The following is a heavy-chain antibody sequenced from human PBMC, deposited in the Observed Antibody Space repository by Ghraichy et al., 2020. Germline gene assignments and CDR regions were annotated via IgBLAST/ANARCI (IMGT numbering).Heavy chain of an antibody. CDR3: ARLFLGTGDAFDI. Sequence: SETLSLTCTVSGGSISSSSYYWGWIRQPPGKGLEWIGSIYYSGSTYYNPSLKSRVTISVDTSKNQFSLKLSSVTAADTAVYYCARLFLGTGDAFDIWGQGTMVTVSS. CDR1: GGSISSSSYY. J-gene: IGHJ3*02. CDR2: IYYSGST. V-gene: IGHV4-39*01. D-gene: IGHD7-27*01.